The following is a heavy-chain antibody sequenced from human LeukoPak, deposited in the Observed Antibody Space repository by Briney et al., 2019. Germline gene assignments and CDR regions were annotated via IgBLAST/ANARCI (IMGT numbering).Heavy chain of an antibody. J-gene: IGHJ4*02. CDR3: ARHPQWAETGSFDY. CDR1: GGSLHSYY. V-gene: IGHV4-59*08. CDR2: IYYTGNT. D-gene: IGHD3-10*01. Sequence: SETLSLTCTVSGGSLHSYYWSWIRQPPGRRLEWIGHIYYTGNTDYNPSLKSRVTISVDTSKNQFSLNLSSVTAADTAVYYCARHPQWAETGSFDYWGQGTVVTVSS.